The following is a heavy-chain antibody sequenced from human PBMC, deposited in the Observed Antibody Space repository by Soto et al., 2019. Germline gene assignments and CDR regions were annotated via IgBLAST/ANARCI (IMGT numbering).Heavy chain of an antibody. Sequence: EVQLVQSGAEVKKPGESLKISCKGSGYSFTSYWIGWVRQMPGKGLEWMGIIYPGDSDTRYSPSFQGQVTISADKSISTAYLQWSSLKASDTAMYYCARHVKSRGVVVAANPQEYYYYYYGMDVWGQGTTVTVSS. D-gene: IGHD2-15*01. J-gene: IGHJ6*02. CDR2: IYPGDSDT. V-gene: IGHV5-51*01. CDR1: GYSFTSYW. CDR3: ARHVKSRGVVVAANPQEYYYYYYGMDV.